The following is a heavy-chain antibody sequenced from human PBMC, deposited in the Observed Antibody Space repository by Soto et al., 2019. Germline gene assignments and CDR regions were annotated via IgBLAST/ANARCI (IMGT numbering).Heavy chain of an antibody. D-gene: IGHD2-2*01. CDR2: INPDAGAT. Sequence: ASVKVSCKASGYTFTSYAMHWVRQAPGQRLEWMGLINPDAGATNYAQRFQGRLRLTRDTSTSTVYMELRSLRFDDTAVYFCARGDIVLVPASEGNWFDPWGQGTLVTVSS. CDR1: GYTFTSYA. V-gene: IGHV1-46*01. CDR3: ARGDIVLVPASEGNWFDP. J-gene: IGHJ5*02.